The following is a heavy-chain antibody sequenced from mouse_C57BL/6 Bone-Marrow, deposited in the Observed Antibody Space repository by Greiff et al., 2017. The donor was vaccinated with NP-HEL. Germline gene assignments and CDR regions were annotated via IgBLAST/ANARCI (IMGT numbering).Heavy chain of an antibody. Sequence: VQLQQPGAELVRPGTSVKLSCKASGYTFTSYWMHWVKQRPGQGLEWIGVIDPSDSYTNYNQKFKGQATLTVDTSSSTAYMQLSSLTYEDSAVYYCARLRLVYYAMDYWGQGTSVTVSS. CDR3: ARLRLVYYAMDY. CDR2: IDPSDSYT. V-gene: IGHV1-59*01. D-gene: IGHD3-2*02. CDR1: GYTFTSYW. J-gene: IGHJ4*01.